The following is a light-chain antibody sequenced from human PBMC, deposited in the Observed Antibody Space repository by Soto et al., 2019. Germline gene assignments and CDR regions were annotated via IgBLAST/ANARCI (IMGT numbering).Light chain of an antibody. Sequence: DIQMTQSPSTLSASVGDRVTITCRASQSISSSLAWYQQTPGKAPKLLIYDASNLESGVPSRFSGSESGTEFTLTISSLQPDDVATYYCQQYHSYWTFGQGTKVEIK. CDR1: QSISSS. V-gene: IGKV1-5*01. J-gene: IGKJ1*01. CDR2: DAS. CDR3: QQYHSYWT.